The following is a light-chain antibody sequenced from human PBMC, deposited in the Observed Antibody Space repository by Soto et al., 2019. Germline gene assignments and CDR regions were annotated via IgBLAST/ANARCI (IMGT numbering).Light chain of an antibody. CDR2: DAS. J-gene: IGKJ5*01. CDR3: QHRTNWPPVT. V-gene: IGKV3-11*01. CDR1: QSVGSH. Sequence: ELVLTQSPATLSLSPGERVALSCRASQSVGSHLVWYQQKPGQAPRLLIYDASSRATGIPARFSGSGSGTDFTLTISSLESEDFAFYYCQHRTNWPPVTFGQGTRLDVK.